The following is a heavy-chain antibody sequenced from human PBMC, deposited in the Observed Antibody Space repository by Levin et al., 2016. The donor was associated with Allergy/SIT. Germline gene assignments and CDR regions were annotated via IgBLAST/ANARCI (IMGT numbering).Heavy chain of an antibody. D-gene: IGHD4-23*01. J-gene: IGHJ4*02. CDR3: TTRYYGGNDYFDY. V-gene: IGHV3-53*04. Sequence: VRQMPGKGLEWVSVIYSGGSTYYADSVKGRFTISRHNSKNTLYLQMNSLRAEDTAVYYCTTRYYGGNDYFDYWGQGTLVTVSS. CDR2: IYSGGST.